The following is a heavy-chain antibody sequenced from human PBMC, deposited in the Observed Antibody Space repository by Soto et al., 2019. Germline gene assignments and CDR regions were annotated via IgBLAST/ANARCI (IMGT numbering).Heavy chain of an antibody. CDR1: GGSITSGHYY. D-gene: IGHD2-21*01. CDR3: AGWAIGGDFDI. V-gene: IGHV4-31*03. J-gene: IGHJ3*02. Sequence: QVQLQESGPGLVKPSQTLSLTCTVSGGSITSGHYYWSWIRQHPGKGLEWVAHIYYSGSTYYHPSLKGRVTISADTSTNQFSLRLNSATAADTAVYYCAGWAIGGDFDIWGQGTMVTVSS. CDR2: IYYSGST.